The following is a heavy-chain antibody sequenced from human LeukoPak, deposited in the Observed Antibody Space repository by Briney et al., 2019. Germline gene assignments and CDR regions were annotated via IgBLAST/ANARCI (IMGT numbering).Heavy chain of an antibody. CDR1: GFTFSSYA. CDR2: ISGSGGST. J-gene: IGHJ4*02. CDR3: AKDLHSSYVSPYAY. D-gene: IGHD5-12*01. Sequence: GGSLRLSCAASGFTFSSYAMSWVRQAPGKGLEWVSAISGSGGSTYYADSVKGRSTISRDNSKNTLYLQMNSLRAEDTAVYYCAKDLHSSYVSPYAYWGQGTLVTVSS. V-gene: IGHV3-23*01.